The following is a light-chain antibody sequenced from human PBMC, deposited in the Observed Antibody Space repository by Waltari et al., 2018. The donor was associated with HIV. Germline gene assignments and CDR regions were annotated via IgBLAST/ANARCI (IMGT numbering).Light chain of an antibody. CDR1: RTNLGSNYD. CDR2: QNN. V-gene: IGLV1-40*01. CDR3: QSFDNSLSGSV. J-gene: IGLJ3*02. Sequence: QSVLTQPPSVSGAPGQRITISCTGRRTNLGSNYDVNWYQQLPGRAPRLLISQNNNRPSGVPDRFSGPKSDTSASLVITGLQADDEAIYYCQSFDNSLSGSVFGGGTKLTVL.